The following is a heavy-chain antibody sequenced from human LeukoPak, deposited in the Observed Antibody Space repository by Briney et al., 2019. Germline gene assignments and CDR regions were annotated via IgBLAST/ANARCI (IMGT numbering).Heavy chain of an antibody. D-gene: IGHD6-6*01. J-gene: IGHJ4*02. Sequence: GGSLRLSCAAPGFTFSTYAMSWVRQAPGKGLEWVSAISAGGGATYYADSVKGRFTISRDNSKNTLYLQMNRLRVDDTAVYYCAKDGSSSPYYFDHWGQGTLVTVSS. CDR2: ISAGGGAT. CDR3: AKDGSSSPYYFDH. CDR1: GFTFSTYA. V-gene: IGHV3-23*01.